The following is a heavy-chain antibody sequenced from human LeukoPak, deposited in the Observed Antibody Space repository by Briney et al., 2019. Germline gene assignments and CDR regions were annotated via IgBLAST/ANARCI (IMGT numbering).Heavy chain of an antibody. CDR2: INSSGGGT. V-gene: IGHV1-46*01. Sequence: ASVKVSCKASGHSFTGYYIHWVRQAPGQGLEWLGTINSSGGGTTYAQKFQGRLTMTRDTSTRTVYMELTSLTSEDTGVYYCARDALAMSSYFDYWGQRTLVTVSS. CDR1: GHSFTGYY. J-gene: IGHJ4*02. D-gene: IGHD3-10*01. CDR3: ARDALAMSSYFDY.